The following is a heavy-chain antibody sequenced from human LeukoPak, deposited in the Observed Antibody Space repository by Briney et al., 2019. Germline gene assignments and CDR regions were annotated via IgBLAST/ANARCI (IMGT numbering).Heavy chain of an antibody. Sequence: PGGSLRLSCAASGFTFSSYSMNWVRQAPGKGLEWVSSISSSSSYIYYADTVKGRFTISRDNAKNSLYLQMNSLRAEDTAVYYCARSSYEDYYDSSGAFDYWGQGTLVTVSS. CDR2: ISSSSSYI. D-gene: IGHD3-22*01. CDR1: GFTFSSYS. V-gene: IGHV3-21*01. CDR3: ARSSYEDYYDSSGAFDY. J-gene: IGHJ4*02.